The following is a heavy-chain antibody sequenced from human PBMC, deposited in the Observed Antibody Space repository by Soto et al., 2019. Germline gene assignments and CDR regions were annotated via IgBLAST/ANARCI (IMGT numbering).Heavy chain of an antibody. CDR3: ARDTGPYDFWSGHNV. CDR1: GFTFSSYW. D-gene: IGHD3-3*01. Sequence: QPGGSLRLSCAASGFTFSSYWMTWVRQAPGKGLEWVGNIKQDGSEKYYVDSVKGRFTISRDNAKNSLYLQMNSLRAEDTAVYYCARDTGPYDFWSGHNVWGQGTLVTVSS. CDR2: IKQDGSEK. V-gene: IGHV3-7*03. J-gene: IGHJ4*02.